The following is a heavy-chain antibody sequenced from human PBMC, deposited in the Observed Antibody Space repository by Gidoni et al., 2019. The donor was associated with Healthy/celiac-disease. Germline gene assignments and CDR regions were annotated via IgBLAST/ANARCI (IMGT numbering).Heavy chain of an antibody. CDR3: ATTYSYGPRYMDV. CDR1: AGSISSSSYS. D-gene: IGHD5-18*01. Sequence: QLQLQESGPGLVKPSETLSLTCTVSAGSISSSSYSWGWIRQPPGKGLEWIGSNYYSGSTYYNPSLKSRVTISVDTSKNQFSLKLSSVTAADTAVYYCATTYSYGPRYMDVWGKGTTVTVSS. J-gene: IGHJ6*03. V-gene: IGHV4-39*01. CDR2: NYYSGST.